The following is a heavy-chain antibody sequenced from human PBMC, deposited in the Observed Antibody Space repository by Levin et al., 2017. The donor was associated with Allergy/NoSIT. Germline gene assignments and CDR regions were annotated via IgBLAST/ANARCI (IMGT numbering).Heavy chain of an antibody. D-gene: IGHD3-9*01. CDR1: GFPFSSFA. J-gene: IGHJ4*02. V-gene: IGHV3-23*01. Sequence: GGSLRLSCAASGFPFSSFAMNWVRQAPGKGLEWVSVISGGGDNTYYADSVKGRFTISRDNSKDTVCLQMNNLRVDDTAIYYCARDGVGKLVHYDILTGNYGEGLSEFDHWSQGTLVTVSS. CDR2: ISGGGDNT. CDR3: ARDGVGKLVHYDILTGNYGEGLSEFDH.